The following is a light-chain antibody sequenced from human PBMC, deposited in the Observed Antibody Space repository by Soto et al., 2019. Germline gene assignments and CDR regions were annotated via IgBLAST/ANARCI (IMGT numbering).Light chain of an antibody. Sequence: IRMTQSPSSVSASVGDRVPITCRASQGIGNYLAWYQQKPGKVPKLLIYTSSTLQSGVPSRFSGSGSGTDFTLTISNLQPEDVATYYCQKHNAAPLTFGGGTKADI. V-gene: IGKV1-27*01. J-gene: IGKJ4*01. CDR1: QGIGNY. CDR3: QKHNAAPLT. CDR2: TSS.